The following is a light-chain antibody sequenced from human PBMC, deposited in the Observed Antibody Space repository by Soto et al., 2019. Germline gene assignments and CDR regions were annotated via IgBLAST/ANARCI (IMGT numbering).Light chain of an antibody. Sequence: QSALTQPASVSGSPGQSVTISCTGTSSDFGSYKFVSWYQHHPGKVPKVIIYETSKRPSGVSERFSGSKSGNTASLTISGLQAEDEADYYCFSFTSTNTHVFGSGTKRTVL. CDR1: SSDFGSYKF. V-gene: IGLV2-23*01. CDR3: FSFTSTNTHV. CDR2: ETS. J-gene: IGLJ1*01.